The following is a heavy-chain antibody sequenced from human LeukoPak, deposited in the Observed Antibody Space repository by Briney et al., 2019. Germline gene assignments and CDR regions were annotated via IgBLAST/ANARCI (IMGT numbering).Heavy chain of an antibody. CDR2: IYSGGST. D-gene: IGHD3-16*01. CDR1: GFTFSSNY. V-gene: IGHV3-53*04. Sequence: GGSLRLSCAASGFTFSSNYMSWVRQAPGKGLEWVSIIYSGGSTYYADSVKGRFTISRHNSKNTLYLQMNSLRAEDTAVYYCAREVGGSAFDIWGQGTMVTVSS. J-gene: IGHJ3*02. CDR3: AREVGGSAFDI.